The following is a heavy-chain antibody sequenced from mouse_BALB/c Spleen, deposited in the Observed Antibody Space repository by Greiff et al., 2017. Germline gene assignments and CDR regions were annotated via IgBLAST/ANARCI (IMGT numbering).Heavy chain of an antibody. CDR3: ARQTRYYYGSSYIWYFDV. CDR1: GFTFSSYG. D-gene: IGHD1-1*01. CDR2: ISSGGSYT. J-gene: IGHJ1*01. Sequence: EVQGVESGGGLVQPGGSLKLSCAASGFTFSSYGMSWVRQTPDKRLEWVATISSGGSYTYYPDSVKGRFTISRDNAKNTLYLQMSSLKSEDTAMYYCARQTRYYYGSSYIWYFDVWGAGTTVTVSA. V-gene: IGHV5-6*01.